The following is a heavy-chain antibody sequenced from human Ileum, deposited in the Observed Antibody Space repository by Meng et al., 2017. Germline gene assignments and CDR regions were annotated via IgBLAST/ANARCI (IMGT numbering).Heavy chain of an antibody. CDR2: INGGTGNT. CDR3: ARVAVTGIGYFQY. V-gene: IGHV1-3*01. CDR1: GYTFTSHY. Sequence: VRLLRSGAEVKKPGASVKVSCKASGYTFTSHYIHWWRQAPGQGLEWMGWINGGTGNTEYSQNFQGRITFTRDTAASTVYMELSSLRSEDTAVFYCARVAVTGIGYFQYWGQGTLVTVSS. D-gene: IGHD6-19*01. J-gene: IGHJ1*01.